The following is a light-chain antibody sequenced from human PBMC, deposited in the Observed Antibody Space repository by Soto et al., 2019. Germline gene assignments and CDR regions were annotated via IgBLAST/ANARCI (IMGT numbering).Light chain of an antibody. V-gene: IGKV3-15*01. CDR1: QSVSSY. J-gene: IGKJ5*01. CDR2: GAS. CDR3: QQYNNWPLT. Sequence: PGERATLSCRASQSVSSYLAWYQQKPGQAPRLLIYGASTRATGIPARFSGSGSGTEFTLTISSLQSEDFAVYYCQQYNNWPLTFGQGTRLEIK.